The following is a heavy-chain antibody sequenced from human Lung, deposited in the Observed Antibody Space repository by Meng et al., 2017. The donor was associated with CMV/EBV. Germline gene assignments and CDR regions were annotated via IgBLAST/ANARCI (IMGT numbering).Heavy chain of an antibody. D-gene: IGHD3-3*01. V-gene: IGHV1-46*01. J-gene: IGHJ4*02. Sequence: AXVXVSXXASGYTFTSYYMHWVRQAPGQGLEWMGIINPSGGSTSYAQKFQGRVTMTRDTSTSTVYMELSSLRSEDTAVYYCATPARYDFWSGYRYWGQGTLVTVSS. CDR2: INPSGGST. CDR3: ATPARYDFWSGYRY. CDR1: GYTFTSYY.